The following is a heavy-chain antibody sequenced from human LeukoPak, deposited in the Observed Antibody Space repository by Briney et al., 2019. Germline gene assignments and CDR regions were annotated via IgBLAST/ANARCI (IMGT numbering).Heavy chain of an antibody. V-gene: IGHV3-7*01. CDR1: GFTFSRYW. J-gene: IGHJ4*02. Sequence: GGSLKLSCAASGFTFSRYWMSWARQAPGKGLEWVANIRDDGSDKYYVDSVKGRFTISRDNAKNSLYLQMNSLRAEDTAVYYCARGQDWNHDYWGQGTLVTVSS. CDR3: ARGQDWNHDY. D-gene: IGHD1-1*01. CDR2: IRDDGSDK.